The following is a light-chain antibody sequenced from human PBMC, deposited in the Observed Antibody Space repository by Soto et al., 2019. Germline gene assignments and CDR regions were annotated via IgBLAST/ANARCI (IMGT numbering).Light chain of an antibody. CDR3: VAWDDDLSARV. J-gene: IGLJ3*02. V-gene: IGLV1-47*01. CDR1: RSNIGSSI. CDR2: MNN. Sequence: QSVLTQPPSLSGPPGQTVTISCLGSRSNIGSSIVHWYQQLPGTAPKHLIYMNNQRPAGVPDRFSGSKSGTSASLVISALRSEDEADYYCVAWDDDLSARVFGGGTKVTVL.